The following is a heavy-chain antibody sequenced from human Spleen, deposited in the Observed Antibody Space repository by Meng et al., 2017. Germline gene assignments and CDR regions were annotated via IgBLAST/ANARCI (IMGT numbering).Heavy chain of an antibody. D-gene: IGHD6-19*01. V-gene: IGHV3-23*01. CDR2: ISDSGGRI. CDR3: AKARRSRGWAENYYGMDV. J-gene: IGHJ6*02. Sequence: GESLKISCAASGFTFTTYTMNWVRQVPGKGLEWVSTISDSGGRIYSAESMKGRFTISRDNSKNTLYLQMDSLRAEDTALYHCAKARRSRGWAENYYGMDVWGQGTTVTVSS. CDR1: GFTFTTYT.